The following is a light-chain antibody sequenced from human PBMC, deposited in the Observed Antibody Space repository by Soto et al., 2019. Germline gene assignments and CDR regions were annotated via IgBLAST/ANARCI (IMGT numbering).Light chain of an antibody. CDR2: GAS. CDR1: QSVSSIY. CDR3: QQYGSSPRT. J-gene: IGKJ1*01. V-gene: IGKV3-20*01. Sequence: EILFTQSPGTLSLYPGEIATLSCRASQSVSSIYLGWYQQKPGQAPRLPMYGASSRATGTPERFSGSGSGTDFTLTISRLEPEDFAVYYCQQYGSSPRTFGQGTKVDIK.